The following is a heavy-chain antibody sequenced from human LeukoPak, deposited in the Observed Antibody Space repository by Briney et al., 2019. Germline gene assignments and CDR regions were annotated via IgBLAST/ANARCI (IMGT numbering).Heavy chain of an antibody. CDR2: ISSDGTNK. CDR3: AKVGGSSWYFAADAFDI. D-gene: IGHD6-13*01. CDR1: RFTFRNYA. J-gene: IGHJ3*02. Sequence: GGSLRLSCAASRFTFRNYAMHWVRQAPGKGLEWVAVISSDGTNKDYADSVKGRFSISRDNSKNTLYLQMNSLRAEDTAVYYCAKVGGSSWYFAADAFDIWGQGTMVTVSS. V-gene: IGHV3-30*04.